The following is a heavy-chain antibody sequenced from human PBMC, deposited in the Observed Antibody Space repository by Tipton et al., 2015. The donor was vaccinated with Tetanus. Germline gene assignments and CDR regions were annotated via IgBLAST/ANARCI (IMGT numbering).Heavy chain of an antibody. CDR1: GFTFSSYA. Sequence: SLRLSCAASGFTFSSYAMTWVRQAPGKGLEWVSAVTGSGASTYYADSVKGRFTISRDNSKNTLFLQMNSLRAEDTAVYYCAKDGPNRGFHHWGQGTLVTVSS. J-gene: IGHJ4*02. CDR2: VTGSGAST. V-gene: IGHV3-23*01. CDR3: AKDGPNRGFHH. D-gene: IGHD7-27*01.